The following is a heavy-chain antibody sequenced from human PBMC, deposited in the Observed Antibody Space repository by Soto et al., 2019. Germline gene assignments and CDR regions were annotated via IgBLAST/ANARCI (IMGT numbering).Heavy chain of an antibody. CDR1: GFTFSSYG. J-gene: IGHJ6*02. CDR3: ARELELRGYYYYGMAV. D-gene: IGHD1-7*01. CDR2: ISYDGSNK. Sequence: QVQLVESGGGVVQPGRSLRLSCAASGFTFSSYGMHWVRQAPGKGLECVAVISYDGSNKYYADSVKGRFTISRDNSKNTLYLQMNSLRAEDTAVYYCARELELRGYYYYGMAVWCQGTTVTVAS. V-gene: IGHV3-30*03.